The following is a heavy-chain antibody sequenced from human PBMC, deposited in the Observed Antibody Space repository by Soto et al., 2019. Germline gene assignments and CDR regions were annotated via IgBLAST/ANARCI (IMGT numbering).Heavy chain of an antibody. CDR2: ISGSGDST. J-gene: IGHJ5*01. CDR1: GFTFSSYA. Sequence: EVQLLESGGGLVQPGGSLRLSCAASGFTFSSYAMRWVRQAPVKGLEWVSAISGSGDSTYHADSVKGRFTISRDNSKNTLYLQMNSLRCEDTAVYYCARRGSGSDSDSWGQGTLVTVSS. CDR3: ARRGSGSDSDS. D-gene: IGHD1-26*01. V-gene: IGHV3-23*01.